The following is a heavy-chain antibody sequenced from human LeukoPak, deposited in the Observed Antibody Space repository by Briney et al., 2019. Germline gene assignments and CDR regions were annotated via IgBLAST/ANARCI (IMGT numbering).Heavy chain of an antibody. CDR1: GGSISSYC. CDR3: ARQDYSNYEGWFDP. J-gene: IGHJ5*02. V-gene: IGHV4-59*08. Sequence: SETLSLTCTVSGGSISSYCWSWIRQPPGKGLEWIGYIYYSGSTNYNPSPKSRVTISVDTSKNQFSLKLSSVTAADTAVYYCARQDYSNYEGWFDPWGQGTLVTVSS. CDR2: IYYSGST. D-gene: IGHD4-11*01.